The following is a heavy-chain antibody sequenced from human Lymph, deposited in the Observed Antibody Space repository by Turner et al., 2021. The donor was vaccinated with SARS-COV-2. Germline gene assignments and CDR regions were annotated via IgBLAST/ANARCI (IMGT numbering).Heavy chain of an antibody. J-gene: IGHJ6*02. CDR3: ARDVERYNDFWSGYSGGYGLDV. CDR2: MNRNGGGT. D-gene: IGHD3-3*01. Sequence: QVQLVQSGAEVKKPGASVKVSCKASGYTFTGYYMPWVRQAPGQGLEWMGWMNRNGGGTTYARKFQGRVTMTRDTSISTAYMELSRLRSDDTAVYYCARDVERYNDFWSGYSGGYGLDVWGQGTTVTVSS. CDR1: GYTFTGYY. V-gene: IGHV1-2*02.